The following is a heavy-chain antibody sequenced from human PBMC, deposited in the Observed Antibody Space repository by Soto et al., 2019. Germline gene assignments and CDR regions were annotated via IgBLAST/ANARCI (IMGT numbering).Heavy chain of an antibody. D-gene: IGHD2-21*02. CDR2: ISSTGNDI. Sequence: VQLMESGGGLVYPGASLRLSCETSGFSFRDHSMNWVRQAPGKGLQWVSYISSTGNDIHYADSVKGRFTVSRDNAKNAVFLQMNSLRDADSAIYYCARLPKGSVVTGWGQGTLVTVSS. CDR1: GFSFRDHS. CDR3: ARLPKGSVVTG. V-gene: IGHV3-48*02. J-gene: IGHJ4*02.